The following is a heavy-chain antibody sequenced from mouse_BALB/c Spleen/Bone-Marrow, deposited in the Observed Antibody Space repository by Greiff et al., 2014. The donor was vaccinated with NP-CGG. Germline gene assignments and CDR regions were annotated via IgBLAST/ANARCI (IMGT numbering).Heavy chain of an antibody. Sequence: VQVVESGAELARPGASVKMSCKASGYTFTGYTIHWVKQRPGQGLEWIGYINPTSGYANYNQKFKDKATSTADKSSSTAYMQLSSLTSEDSAVFYCARSMIVYFAMDYWGQGTSVTVSS. CDR1: GYTFTGYT. J-gene: IGHJ4*01. CDR2: INPTSGYA. CDR3: ARSMIVYFAMDY. D-gene: IGHD2-3*01. V-gene: IGHV1-4*01.